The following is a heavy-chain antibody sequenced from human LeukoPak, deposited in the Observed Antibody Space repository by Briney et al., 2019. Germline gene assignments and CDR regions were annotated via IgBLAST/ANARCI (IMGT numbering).Heavy chain of an antibody. V-gene: IGHV4-31*03. Sequence: SETLSLTCTVSGGSISSGGYYWSWIRQHPGKGLEWIGYIYYSGNTYSNPSLKSRVTISVDTSKNQFPLKLSSVTAADTAVYYCARDKGLRYGYSLLDYWGQGTLVTVSS. D-gene: IGHD5-24*01. J-gene: IGHJ4*02. CDR2: IYYSGNT. CDR1: GGSISSGGYY. CDR3: ARDKGLRYGYSLLDY.